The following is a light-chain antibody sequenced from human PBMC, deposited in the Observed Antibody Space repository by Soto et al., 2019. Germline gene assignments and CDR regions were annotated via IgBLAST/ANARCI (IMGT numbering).Light chain of an antibody. V-gene: IGKV3D-15*01. CDR3: QQYNNWPPIT. CDR1: QSVGSN. Sequence: EIVMTQSPAALSVSPGERTTLSCRASQSVGSNLAWYQQKPGQAPRLLIYGASSRATGIPDRFSGSGSGTDFTLTISSLQSEDFAVYFCQQYNNWPPITFGQGTRLEIK. J-gene: IGKJ5*01. CDR2: GAS.